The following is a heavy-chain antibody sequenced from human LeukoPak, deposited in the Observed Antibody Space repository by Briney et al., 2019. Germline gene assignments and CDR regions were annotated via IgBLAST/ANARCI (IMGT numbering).Heavy chain of an antibody. Sequence: PGRSLRLSCAASGFTFSSCAMHWARQAPGKGLEWVAVISYDGSNKYYADSVKGRFTISRDNSKNTLYLQMNSLRAEDTAVYYCARDRGSYYVWYYFDYWGQGTLVTVSS. D-gene: IGHD1-26*01. CDR2: ISYDGSNK. CDR3: ARDRGSYYVWYYFDY. CDR1: GFTFSSCA. J-gene: IGHJ4*02. V-gene: IGHV3-30-3*01.